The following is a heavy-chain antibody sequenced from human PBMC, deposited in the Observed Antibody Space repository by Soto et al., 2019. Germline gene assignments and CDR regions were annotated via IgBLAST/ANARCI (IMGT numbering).Heavy chain of an antibody. J-gene: IGHJ6*02. CDR1: GGSISSYY. Sequence: SETLSLTCTVSGGSISSYYWSLIRQPPGKGLEWIGYIYYSGSTNYNPSLKSRVTISVDTSKNQFSLKLSSVTAADTAVYYCASASGTQIYYYGMDVWGQGTTVTVSS. D-gene: IGHD1-1*01. V-gene: IGHV4-59*01. CDR3: ASASGTQIYYYGMDV. CDR2: IYYSGST.